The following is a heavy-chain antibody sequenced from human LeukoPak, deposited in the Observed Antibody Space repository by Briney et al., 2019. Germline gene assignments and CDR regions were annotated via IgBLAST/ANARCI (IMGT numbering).Heavy chain of an antibody. CDR1: GGTFSSYT. D-gene: IGHD3-22*01. V-gene: IGHV1-69*02. J-gene: IGHJ4*02. CDR2: IIPILGIA. CDR3: ARGDDSRGYYHFDY. Sequence: SVKVSCKASGGTFSSYTISWVRQAPGQGLEWMGRIIPILGIANYAQKFQGRVTITADKSTSTAYMELSSLRSEDTAVYYCARGDDSRGYYHFDYWGQGTLVTVSS.